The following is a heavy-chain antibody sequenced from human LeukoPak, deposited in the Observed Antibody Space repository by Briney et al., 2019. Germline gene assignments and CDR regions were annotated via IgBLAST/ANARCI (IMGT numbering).Heavy chain of an antibody. V-gene: IGHV3-30*18. CDR3: AKDSTHRWSFYSHADAFDI. CDR2: ISYDGSNK. D-gene: IGHD4-23*01. Sequence: GGSLRLSCAASGFTFDDYAMHWVRQAPGKGLEWVAVISYDGSNKYYADSVKGRFTISRDNSKNTLYLQMNSLRAEDTAVYYCAKDSTHRWSFYSHADAFDIWGQGTMVTVSS. J-gene: IGHJ3*02. CDR1: GFTFDDYA.